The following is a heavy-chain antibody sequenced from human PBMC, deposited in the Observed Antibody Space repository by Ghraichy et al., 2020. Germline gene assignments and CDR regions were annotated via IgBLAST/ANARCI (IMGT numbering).Heavy chain of an antibody. J-gene: IGHJ4*02. V-gene: IGHV4-59*11. D-gene: IGHD3-9*01. CDR3: ARKAGYYDYFDF. CDR1: GVAMSGHY. Sequence: SETLSLTCNVSGVAMSGHYWSWIRQPLGKGLEWIGYMYYTGTAYYHPSLKSQVTFSVDTSKKQFSLRLTSVTAADTAVYYCARKAGYYDYFDFWGQGILVTVSS. CDR2: MYYTGTA.